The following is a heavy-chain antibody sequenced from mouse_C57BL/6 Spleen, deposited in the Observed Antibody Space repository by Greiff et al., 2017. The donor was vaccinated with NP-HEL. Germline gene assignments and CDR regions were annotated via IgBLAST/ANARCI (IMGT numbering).Heavy chain of an antibody. J-gene: IGHJ4*01. Sequence: EVQLQQSGPELVKPGASVKMSCKASGYTFTDYNMHWVKQSPGKSLEWIGYINPNNGGTSYNQKFKGKATLTVNKSSSTAYMELRSLTSEDSAVYYCARPYHGSSSYAMDYWGQGTSVTVSS. V-gene: IGHV1-22*01. CDR1: GYTFTDYN. CDR3: ARPYHGSSSYAMDY. D-gene: IGHD1-1*01. CDR2: INPNNGGT.